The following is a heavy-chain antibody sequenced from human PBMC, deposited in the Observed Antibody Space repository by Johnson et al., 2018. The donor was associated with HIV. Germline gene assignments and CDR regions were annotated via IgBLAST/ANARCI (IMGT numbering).Heavy chain of an antibody. CDR2: ISYDGSNK. CDR3: ARERNRIVVDEDAFDI. D-gene: IGHD3-22*01. Sequence: QEQLVESGGGVVQPGRSLRLSCAASGFTFSSYAMHWVRQAPGKGLEWVAVISYDGSNKYYADSVKGRFTISRDNSKNTLYLQMNSLRAEDTAVYYCARERNRIVVDEDAFDIWGQGTMVTVSS. CDR1: GFTFSSYA. J-gene: IGHJ3*02. V-gene: IGHV3-30-3*01.